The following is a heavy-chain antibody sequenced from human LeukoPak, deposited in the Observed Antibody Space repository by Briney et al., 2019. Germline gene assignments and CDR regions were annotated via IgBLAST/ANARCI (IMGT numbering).Heavy chain of an antibody. Sequence: ASVKVSCKASGYSFISHDINWVRQATGQGLEWMGWMNPNSGNTGYAQKFQGRLTITRNTSITTAYMELSSLRSEDTAVYYCARAIIADRRGSWFDPWGQGTLATVSS. D-gene: IGHD6-6*01. CDR3: ARAIIADRRGSWFDP. V-gene: IGHV1-8*03. CDR2: MNPNSGNT. CDR1: GYSFISHD. J-gene: IGHJ5*02.